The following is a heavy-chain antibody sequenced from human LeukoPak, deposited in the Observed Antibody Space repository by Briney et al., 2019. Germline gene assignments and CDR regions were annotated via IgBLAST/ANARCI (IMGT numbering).Heavy chain of an antibody. CDR1: VYTLTSYG. V-gene: IGHV1-18*01. CDR2: ISAYNGNT. Sequence: ASVNVSCKSSVYTLTSYGISWVRQPPAQGRAWVGWISAYNGNTNYAQTLQGRVTMTTDTSTSTAYMELRSLRSDDTAVYYCARVRGIVSPYNNFDYWGQGTLVTVSS. D-gene: IGHD1-1*01. J-gene: IGHJ4*02. CDR3: ARVRGIVSPYNNFDY.